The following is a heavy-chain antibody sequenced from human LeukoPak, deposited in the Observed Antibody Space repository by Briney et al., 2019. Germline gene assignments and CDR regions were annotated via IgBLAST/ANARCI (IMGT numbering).Heavy chain of an antibody. J-gene: IGHJ4*02. CDR3: AKGGRRHYGDYVAF. V-gene: IGHV3-23*01. D-gene: IGHD4-17*01. CDR1: GFTVNSYA. Sequence: GGSLRLSCDASGFTVNSYAMNWVRQAPGKGLEWVSVISASGDNTYYADSVKGRFTISRDDSKNTVYLQMNSLRADDTAVYHCAKGGRRHYGDYVAFWGQGTLVTVSS. CDR2: ISASGDNT.